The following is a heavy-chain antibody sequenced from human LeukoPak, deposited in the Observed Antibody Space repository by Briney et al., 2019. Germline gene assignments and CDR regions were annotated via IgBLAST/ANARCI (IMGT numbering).Heavy chain of an antibody. CDR3: ARETSQKGAHYMDV. CDR2: IYYSGTT. CDR1: GGSISSYY. D-gene: IGHD3-16*01. Sequence: SETLSLTSTVSGGSISSYYWNWIRQPPGKGLEWIGYIYYSGTTNYNPSLKSRVSMSVDTSKNQFSLKLSSVTAADTAVYYCARETSQKGAHYMDVWGKGTTVTISS. J-gene: IGHJ6*03. V-gene: IGHV4-59*01.